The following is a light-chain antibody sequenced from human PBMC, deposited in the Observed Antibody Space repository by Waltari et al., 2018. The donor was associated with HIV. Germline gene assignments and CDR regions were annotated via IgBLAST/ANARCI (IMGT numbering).Light chain of an antibody. CDR3: LQLLHTPRLS. CDR2: LAS. Sequence: DIVLTQSPLSLPVTPGEPASISCRASQSLLHNNGYNSLDWYLQRPGQSPQLLIYLASHRASGVPERFSGSGSGTNFTLKISRVEAEDVGIYFCLQLLHTPRLSFGPGTKLDI. V-gene: IGKV2-28*01. J-gene: IGKJ3*01. CDR1: QSLLHNNGYNS.